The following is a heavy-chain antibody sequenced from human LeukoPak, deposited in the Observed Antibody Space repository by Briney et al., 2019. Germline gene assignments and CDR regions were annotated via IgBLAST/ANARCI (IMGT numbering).Heavy chain of an antibody. CDR1: GFTFSSYS. CDR2: ISSSSSYI. J-gene: IGHJ4*02. CDR3: ARAAYCGGDCSLSPYFDY. V-gene: IGHV3-21*01. D-gene: IGHD2-21*02. Sequence: PGGSLRLSCAASGFTFSSYSMNWVRQGPGKGLEWVSSISSSSSYIYYADSVKGRFTISRDNAKNSPYLQMNSLRAEDTAVYYCARAAYCGGDCSLSPYFDYWGQGTLVTVSS.